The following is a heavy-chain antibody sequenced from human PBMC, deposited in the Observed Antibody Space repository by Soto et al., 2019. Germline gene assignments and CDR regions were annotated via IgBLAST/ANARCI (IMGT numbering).Heavy chain of an antibody. V-gene: IGHV3-7*01. D-gene: IGHD2-15*01. J-gene: IGHJ6*03. Sequence: PGGALRLSCAASGFTFSSYWMSWVRQAPGKGLEWVANIKQDGSEKYYVDSVKGRFTISRDNAKNSLYLQMNSLRAEDTAVYYCARDRWSPGQYYYYYMDVWGKGTTVTVSS. CDR3: ARDRWSPGQYYYYYMDV. CDR2: IKQDGSEK. CDR1: GFTFSSYW.